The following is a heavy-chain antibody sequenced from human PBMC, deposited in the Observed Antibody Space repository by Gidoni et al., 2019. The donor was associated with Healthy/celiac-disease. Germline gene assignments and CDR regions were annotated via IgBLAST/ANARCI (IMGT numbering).Heavy chain of an antibody. V-gene: IGHV1-2*04. CDR2: INPNSGGT. D-gene: IGHD6-19*01. J-gene: IGHJ3*02. Sequence: QVQLVQSGAEVKKPGASVKVSCQASGYTFTGYYMHWVRQAPGQGLEWMGWINPNSGGTNYAQKFQGWVTMTRDTSISTAFMELSRLRSDDTAVYYCARETLSSGPDEAFDIWGQGTMVTVSS. CDR1: GYTFTGYY. CDR3: ARETLSSGPDEAFDI.